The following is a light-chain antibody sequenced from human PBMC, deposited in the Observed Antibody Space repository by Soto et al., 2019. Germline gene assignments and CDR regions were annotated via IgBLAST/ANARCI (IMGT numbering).Light chain of an antibody. CDR3: KQYSSYWT. Sequence: IQITHPPSSLSASAGDRVTITCQASQDISNYLNWYQQKPGKAPKLLIYKASTLKSGVPSRFSGSGSGTEFTLTISSLQPDDFATYYCKQYSSYWTCAQGNKGAIK. CDR2: KAS. J-gene: IGKJ1*01. V-gene: IGKV1-5*03. CDR1: QDISNY.